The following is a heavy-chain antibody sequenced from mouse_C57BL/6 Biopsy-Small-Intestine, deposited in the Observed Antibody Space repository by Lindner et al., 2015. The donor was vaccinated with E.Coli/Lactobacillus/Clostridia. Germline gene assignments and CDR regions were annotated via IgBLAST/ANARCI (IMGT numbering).Heavy chain of an antibody. CDR2: IDPEDGET. J-gene: IGHJ3*01. CDR3: ARGDDFGRFSY. CDR1: GFNIEDYY. V-gene: IGHV14-2*01. Sequence: VQLQESGAEFVKPGASVKLSCTASGFNIEDYYMHWVKQRTEQGLEWIGRIDPEDGETKYAPKFQGKATVTADTSSNTANLQLSSLTSEDTAVYYCARGDDFGRFSYWGPGTLVTVSA. D-gene: IGHD2-4*01.